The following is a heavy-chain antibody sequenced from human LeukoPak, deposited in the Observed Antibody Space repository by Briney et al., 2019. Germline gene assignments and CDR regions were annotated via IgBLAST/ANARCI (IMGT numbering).Heavy chain of an antibody. Sequence: ASVKLSCKASGYTFTDYYMHLVRQAPGQGLEWMGVINLNSRGTNYAQKFQCRVTMNRHTSISTAYMEMTRLSSVDSVRAYGAGERRGIARAIDIWGQGTLVTVSS. J-gene: IGHJ3*02. CDR3: AGERRGIARAIDI. CDR2: INLNSRGT. V-gene: IGHV1-2*05. CDR1: GYTFTDYY. D-gene: IGHD6-13*01.